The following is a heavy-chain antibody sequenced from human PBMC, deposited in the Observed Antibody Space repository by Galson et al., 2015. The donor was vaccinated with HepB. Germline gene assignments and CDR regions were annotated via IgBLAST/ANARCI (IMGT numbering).Heavy chain of an antibody. J-gene: IGHJ6*02. D-gene: IGHD3-3*01. Sequence: SLRLSCAASGFTFGSYAVNWVRQASGKGLEWVSAISDSGGRTYYADSVKGRFTISRDNTKHTLYLQMNSLRAEDTAVYYCAKSTDYDFWSCYGYYYHGLDAWGQGTAVTVSS. CDR3: AKSTDYDFWSCYGYYYHGLDA. CDR1: GFTFGSYA. V-gene: IGHV3-23*01. CDR2: ISDSGGRT.